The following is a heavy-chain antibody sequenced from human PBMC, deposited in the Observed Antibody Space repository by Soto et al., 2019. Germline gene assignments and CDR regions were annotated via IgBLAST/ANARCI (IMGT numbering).Heavy chain of an antibody. CDR2: IYYTGST. CDR1: GGSITSSPYY. CDR3: MSPYSRSSKGDY. J-gene: IGHJ4*02. V-gene: IGHV4-39*01. D-gene: IGHD6-6*01. Sequence: QLQLQESGPGLVKPSETLSLTCTVSGGSITSSPYYWGWIRQPPGKGLEWIGSIYYTGSTYYNPSLKSRVTISVDTSKNHFSLKLSSVAAADTAVYYCMSPYSRSSKGDYWGQGTLVTVSS.